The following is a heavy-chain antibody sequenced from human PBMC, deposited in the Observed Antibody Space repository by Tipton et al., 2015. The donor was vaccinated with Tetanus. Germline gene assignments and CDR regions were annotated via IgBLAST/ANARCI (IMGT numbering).Heavy chain of an antibody. CDR1: VGSVSSGSYY. D-gene: IGHD2-15*01. CDR3: ARGSRPRPDY. J-gene: IGHJ4*02. Sequence: TLSLTCSVSVGSVSSGSYYWTWVRQPPGKGLEWIGYISYNGATNYNPSLKSRVTISVGTSKNQFSLQLTSVTAADTAVYYCARGSRPRPDYWGQGTLVTVSS. CDR2: ISYNGAT. V-gene: IGHV4-61*01.